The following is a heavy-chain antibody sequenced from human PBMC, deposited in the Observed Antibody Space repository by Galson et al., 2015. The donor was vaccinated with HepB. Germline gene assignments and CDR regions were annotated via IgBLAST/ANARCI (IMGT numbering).Heavy chain of an antibody. CDR2: ISNSGNTI. CDR1: GFIFSDYC. V-gene: IGHV3-11*01. CDR3: AREGWLRAGYFDD. D-gene: IGHD5-12*01. J-gene: IGHJ4*02. Sequence: SLRLSCAASGFIFSDYCMSWIRQAPGKGLEWISYISNSGNTIYYADSVKGRFTISRDNARNSLYLQMKSLRADDTAVYYCAREGWLRAGYFDDWGQGTRVTVSS.